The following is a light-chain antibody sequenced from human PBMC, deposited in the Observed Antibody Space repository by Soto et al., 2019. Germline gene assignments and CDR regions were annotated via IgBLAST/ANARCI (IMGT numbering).Light chain of an antibody. CDR2: AVT. J-gene: IGLJ1*01. V-gene: IGLV2-11*01. CDR3: CSYAGTFTYV. Sequence: QSALTQPRSVSGSPGQSVTISCTGTSSVVGGHNYVSWFQQHPGKAPKLMIYAVTERPSGVPDRSSGSKSGNTASLTISGLQAEDEADYYCCSYAGTFTYVFGTGTKVTVL. CDR1: SSVVGGHNY.